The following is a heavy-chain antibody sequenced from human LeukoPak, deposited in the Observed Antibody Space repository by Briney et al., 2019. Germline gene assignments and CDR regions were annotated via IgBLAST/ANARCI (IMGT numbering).Heavy chain of an antibody. V-gene: IGHV3-21*01. CDR1: GFTFSSYS. J-gene: IGHJ4*02. CDR2: ISSSSSYI. CDR3: ARLVYYYDSSGDETFDY. Sequence: GGSLRLSCAASGFTFSSYSMNWVRQAPGKGLEWVSSISSSSSYIYYADSVKGRFTISRDNAKNSLYLQMNSLRAEDTAVYYCARLVYYYDSSGDETFDYWGQGTLVTVSS. D-gene: IGHD3-22*01.